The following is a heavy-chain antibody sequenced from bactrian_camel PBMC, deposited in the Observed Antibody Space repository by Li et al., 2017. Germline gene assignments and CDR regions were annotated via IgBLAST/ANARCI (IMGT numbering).Heavy chain of an antibody. CDR1: GRSNENYF. V-gene: IGHV3S56*01. CDR3: AAGWGCTERPGINY. D-gene: IGHD3*01. Sequence: HVQLVESGGGSVQAGGSLRLSCAISGRSNENYFLAWFRQPPGKEREGVAAISTRTGSTYYSDSVKGRFTISRDDFKNTVYLQMNSLKPEDSAMYYCAAGWGCTERPGINYWGQGTQVTVS. CDR2: ISTRTGST. J-gene: IGHJ4*01.